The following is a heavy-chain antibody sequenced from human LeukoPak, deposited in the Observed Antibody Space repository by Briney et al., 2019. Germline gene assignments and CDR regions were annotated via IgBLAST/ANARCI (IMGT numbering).Heavy chain of an antibody. CDR1: GFTFSSYW. Sequence: GGSLRLSCAASGFTFSSYWVSWGRQAPGKGLERVANIKQDGSEKYYVVSVKGRFTISRDNAKNSLYLQMNSLRAEETAVYYCARGMTTVTPRYMDVWGKGTTVTVSS. V-gene: IGHV3-7*01. J-gene: IGHJ6*03. CDR2: IKQDGSEK. D-gene: IGHD4-17*01. CDR3: ARGMTTVTPRYMDV.